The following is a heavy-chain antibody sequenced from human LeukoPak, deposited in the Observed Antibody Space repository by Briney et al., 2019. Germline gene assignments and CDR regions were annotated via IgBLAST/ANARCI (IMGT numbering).Heavy chain of an antibody. J-gene: IGHJ4*02. V-gene: IGHV3-21*01. CDR2: ISSSSSYI. Sequence: GGSLRLSCAASGFTLSTYSMNWVRQAPGKGLEWVSSISSSSSYIYYADSVKGRFTISRDNAKNSLYLQMNSLRAEDTAVYYCARLRRPSKSLDYWGQGTLVTVSS. CDR3: ARLRRPSKSLDY. CDR1: GFTLSTYS. D-gene: IGHD6-25*01.